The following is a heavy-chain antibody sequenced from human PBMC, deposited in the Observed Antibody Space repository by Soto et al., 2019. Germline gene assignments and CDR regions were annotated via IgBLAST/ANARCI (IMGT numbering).Heavy chain of an antibody. V-gene: IGHV3-74*01. CDR1: GFTFSSYC. CDR2: SNSDGSST. CDR3: AREGPILGTRAFDN. Sequence: EVQLVESGGGLVQPGGSLRLSCAASGFTFSSYCMHWVRQDPGKGLVWVSRSNSDGSSTSYADSVKGRFTISRDNAKKTLYLQMRSLRAEDTALYYWAREGPILGTRAFDNWGQGTMVTVSS. D-gene: IGHD3-3*01. J-gene: IGHJ3*02.